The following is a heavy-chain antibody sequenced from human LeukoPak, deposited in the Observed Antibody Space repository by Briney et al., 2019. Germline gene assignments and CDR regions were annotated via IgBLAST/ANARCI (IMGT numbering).Heavy chain of an antibody. V-gene: IGHV1-2*02. D-gene: IGHD2-2*01. CDR2: INHNSGGT. CDR1: GYTLIGYY. Sequence: ASVKVSRKASGYTLIGYYMHGVRQPPAQGREGVGWINHNSGGTNYTQKFQGRDTMTRDTSISTAYMELSRLRSDDTAVYYCARKDIVVVGIDYWGQGTLVTVSS. J-gene: IGHJ4*02. CDR3: ARKDIVVVGIDY.